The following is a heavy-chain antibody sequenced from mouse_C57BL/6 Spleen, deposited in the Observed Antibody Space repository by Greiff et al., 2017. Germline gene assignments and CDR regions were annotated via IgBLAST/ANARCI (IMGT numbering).Heavy chain of an antibody. CDR2: FDPEDGET. D-gene: IGHD3-3*01. Sequence: VQLQQSGAELVKPGASVKLSCTASGFNIKDYYMHWVKQRTEQGLEWIGRFDPEDGETKYAPKFQGKATITADTSSNTAYRQLSSQRSEDTAVYYCAKGTGPFDYWGQGTTLTVSS. CDR1: GFNIKDYY. V-gene: IGHV14-2*01. J-gene: IGHJ2*01. CDR3: AKGTGPFDY.